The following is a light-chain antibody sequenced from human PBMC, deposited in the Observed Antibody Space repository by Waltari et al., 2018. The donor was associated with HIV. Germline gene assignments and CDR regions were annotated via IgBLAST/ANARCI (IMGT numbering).Light chain of an antibody. CDR1: RSDFGSYNL. J-gene: IGLJ2*01. Sequence: QSALTQPASVSGSPGQSMPISCPGTRSDFGSYNLVSWYQQNPGKAPKLMIYEVSKRPSGVSNRFSGSKSGNTASLTISGLQAEDEADYYCCSYAGTSTVVFGGGTKLTVL. CDR2: EVS. CDR3: CSYAGTSTVV. V-gene: IGLV2-23*02.